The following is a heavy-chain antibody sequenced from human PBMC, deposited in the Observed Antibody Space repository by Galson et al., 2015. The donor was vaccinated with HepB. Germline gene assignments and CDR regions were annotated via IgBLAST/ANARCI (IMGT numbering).Heavy chain of an antibody. CDR3: AAVSYQVGENAFDY. CDR2: IVVGSGNT. Sequence: SVKVSCKASGFTFTSSAMQWVRQARGQRLEWIGWIVVGSGNTNYAQKFQERVTITRDMSTSTAYMELSSLRSEDTAVYYCAAVSYQVGENAFDYWGQGTLVTVSS. D-gene: IGHD3-16*02. V-gene: IGHV1-58*02. J-gene: IGHJ4*02. CDR1: GFTFTSSA.